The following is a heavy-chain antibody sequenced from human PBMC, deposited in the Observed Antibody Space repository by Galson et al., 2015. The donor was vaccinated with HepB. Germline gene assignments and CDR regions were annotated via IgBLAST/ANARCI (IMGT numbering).Heavy chain of an antibody. CDR3: ARDLYSSGWTPSYYYYGMDV. CDR1: GFTFSSYS. CDR2: ISSSSSYI. Sequence: SLRLSCAASGFTFSSYSMNWVRQAPGKGLEWVSSISSSSSYIYYADSVKGRFTISRDNAKNSLYLQMNSLRAEDTAVYYCARDLYSSGWTPSYYYYGMDVWGQGTTVTVSS. D-gene: IGHD6-19*01. J-gene: IGHJ6*02. V-gene: IGHV3-21*01.